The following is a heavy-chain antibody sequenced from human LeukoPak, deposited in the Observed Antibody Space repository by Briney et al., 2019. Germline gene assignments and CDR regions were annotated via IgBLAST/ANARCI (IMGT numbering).Heavy chain of an antibody. V-gene: IGHV4-59*01. Sequence: SETLSLTCTVSGGSISSYYWNWIRQPPGKGLEWIGYIYYSGSTNYNPSFKSRVTISVDTSKNQFSLKLSSVTAADTAVYYCARDDYGEYGYFDLWGRGTLVTVSS. J-gene: IGHJ2*01. CDR2: IYYSGST. D-gene: IGHD4-17*01. CDR1: GGSISSYY. CDR3: ARDDYGEYGYFDL.